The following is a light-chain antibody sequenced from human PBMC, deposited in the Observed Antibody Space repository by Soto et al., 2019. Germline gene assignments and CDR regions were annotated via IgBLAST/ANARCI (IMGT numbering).Light chain of an antibody. V-gene: IGLV2-23*02. CDR1: SSDVGNFNL. J-gene: IGLJ3*02. Sequence: QSALTQPASVSGSPGQSITISCTGTSSDVGNFNLVSWSQQHPGKAPKLMISEVSKRPSGVSNRFSGSKSGNTASLTISGLQAEDEADYYCCSYAGSSTLVFGGGTTLTVL. CDR2: EVS. CDR3: CSYAGSSTLV.